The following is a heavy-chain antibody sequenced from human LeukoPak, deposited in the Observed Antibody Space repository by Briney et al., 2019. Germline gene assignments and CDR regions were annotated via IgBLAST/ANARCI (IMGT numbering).Heavy chain of an antibody. CDR2: ITSTRNYI. CDR1: TFSLNGYS. Sequence: GGSLRLSCAASTFSLNGYSMNWVRQAPGKGLEWVSSITSTRNYIYYADSVKGRFTISRDNTKNSLYLQMNSLRGEDTAVYYCARGLDGYNSFGLDYWGQGTLVTVSS. V-gene: IGHV3-21*01. CDR3: ARGLDGYNSFGLDY. D-gene: IGHD5-24*01. J-gene: IGHJ4*02.